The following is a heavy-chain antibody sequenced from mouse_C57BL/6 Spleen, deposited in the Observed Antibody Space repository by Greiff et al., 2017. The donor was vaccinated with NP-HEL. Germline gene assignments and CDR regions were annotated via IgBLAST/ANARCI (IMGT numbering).Heavy chain of an antibody. D-gene: IGHD2-1*01. Sequence: EVQLQQSGPELVKPGASVKISCKASGYTFTDYYMNWVKQSHGKSLEWIGDINPNNGGTSYNQKFKGKATLTVDKSSSTAYMELRSLTSEDSAVYYCARSLYGNSGYWGQCTTLSVAS. J-gene: IGHJ2*01. CDR3: ARSLYGNSGY. CDR1: GYTFTDYY. V-gene: IGHV1-26*01. CDR2: INPNNGGT.